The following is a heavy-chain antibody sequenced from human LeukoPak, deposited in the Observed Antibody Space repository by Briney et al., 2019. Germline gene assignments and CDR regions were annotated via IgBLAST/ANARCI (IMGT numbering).Heavy chain of an antibody. Sequence: GESLKISCKGSGYSFTSYWIGWVRQMPGKGLEWMGIIYPGDSDTIYSPSFQGQVTISADKPLSTAYLQWSSLKASDTAMYYCARRRDPGAFDIWGQGTMVTVSS. CDR1: GYSFTSYW. J-gene: IGHJ3*02. D-gene: IGHD5-24*01. V-gene: IGHV5-51*01. CDR2: IYPGDSDT. CDR3: ARRRDPGAFDI.